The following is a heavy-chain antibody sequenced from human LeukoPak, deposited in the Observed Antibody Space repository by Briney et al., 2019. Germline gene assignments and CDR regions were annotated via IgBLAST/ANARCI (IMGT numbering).Heavy chain of an antibody. D-gene: IGHD2-15*01. V-gene: IGHV3-23*01. CDR1: GFTFSSYA. CDR3: AKDQGSGAFDI. Sequence: GGSLRLSCAASGFTFSSYAMSWVRQAPGKGLEWVSTISYTGGSTYYADSVKGRFTISRDNSRNTLYLQMSSLRAEDTAVYYCAKDQGSGAFDIWGQGTMVTVSS. CDR2: ISYTGGST. J-gene: IGHJ3*02.